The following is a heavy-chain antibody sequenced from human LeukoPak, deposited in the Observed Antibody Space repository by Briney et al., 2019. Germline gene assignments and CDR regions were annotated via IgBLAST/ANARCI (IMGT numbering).Heavy chain of an antibody. V-gene: IGHV1-8*01. D-gene: IGHD4-17*01. CDR3: ARRRVTSHNWFDH. CDR2: MNPNSGNT. Sequence: ASVKVSCKASGYTFTSYDINWVRQATGQGLEWMGWMNPNSGNTGYAQKFQGRVTMTRNTSISTAYMELSSLRSEDTAVYCCARRRVTSHNWFDHWGQGTLVTVSS. J-gene: IGHJ5*02. CDR1: GYTFTSYD.